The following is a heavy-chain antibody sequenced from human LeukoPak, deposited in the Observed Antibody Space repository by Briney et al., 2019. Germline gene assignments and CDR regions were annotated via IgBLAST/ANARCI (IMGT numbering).Heavy chain of an antibody. Sequence: PGGSLRLSCAASGFTFSSFDTHWVRQPTGQGLEWVSTIGTASDTYCPGSVEGRFTLSRDNAKNSLYLQMNSLTAGDTAVYYCARGPPRGKYYYMDVWGKGTTVTVSS. D-gene: IGHD1-1*01. J-gene: IGHJ6*03. V-gene: IGHV3-13*01. CDR2: IGTASDT. CDR1: GFTFSSFD. CDR3: ARGPPRGKYYYMDV.